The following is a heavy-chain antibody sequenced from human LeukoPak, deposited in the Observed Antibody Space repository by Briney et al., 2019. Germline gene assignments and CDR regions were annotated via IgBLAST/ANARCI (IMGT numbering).Heavy chain of an antibody. CDR1: GFTFSDYY. Sequence: NSGGSLRLSCAASGFTFSDYYMSWIRQAPGKGLEWVSYISSSGSTIYYADSVKGRFTISRDNSKNTLYLQMNSLRAEDTAVYYCAKDMSGGDCPDYWGQGTLVTVSS. CDR2: ISSSGSTI. V-gene: IGHV3-11*04. CDR3: AKDMSGGDCPDY. J-gene: IGHJ4*02. D-gene: IGHD2-21*02.